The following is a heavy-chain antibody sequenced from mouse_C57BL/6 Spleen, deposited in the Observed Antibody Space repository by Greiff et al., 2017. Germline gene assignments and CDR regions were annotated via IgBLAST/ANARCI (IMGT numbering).Heavy chain of an antibody. Sequence: EVQRVESGEGLVKPGGSLKLSCAASGFTFSSYAMSWVRQTPEKRLEWVAYISSGGDYIYYADTVKGRFTISRDNARNTLYLQMSSLKSEDTAMYYCTRNYGSSSWYFDVWGTGTTVTVSS. D-gene: IGHD1-1*01. CDR2: ISSGGDYI. J-gene: IGHJ1*03. CDR3: TRNYGSSSWYFDV. V-gene: IGHV5-9-1*02. CDR1: GFTFSSYA.